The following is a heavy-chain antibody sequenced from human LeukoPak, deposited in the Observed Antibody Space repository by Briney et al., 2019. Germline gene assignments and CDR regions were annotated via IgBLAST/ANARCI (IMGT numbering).Heavy chain of an antibody. Sequence: PGGSLRLSCAASGFTFSSYAMSWVRQAPGKGLEWVSAISGSGGSTYYADSVKGRFTISRDNSKNTLYLQMNSLRAEDTAVYYWAKTVLRYSTGDAFDIWGQGTMVTVSS. CDR1: GFTFSSYA. V-gene: IGHV3-23*01. CDR2: ISGSGGST. CDR3: AKTVLRYSTGDAFDI. J-gene: IGHJ3*02. D-gene: IGHD3-9*01.